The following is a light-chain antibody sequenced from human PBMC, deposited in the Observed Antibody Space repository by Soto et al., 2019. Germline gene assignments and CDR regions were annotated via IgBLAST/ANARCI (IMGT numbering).Light chain of an antibody. V-gene: IGKV1-27*01. J-gene: IGKJ1*01. CDR1: QGIAIY. CDR3: QKYSSAPWT. CDR2: AAS. Sequence: DIQMTQSPSSLSASVGDRVTISCRASQGIAIYLAWYQQKPGKVPELLIYAASTLHSAVPSRFSGSGSGTDFTLTISSPQPEDVASYYCQKYSSAPWTFGQGTKVEIK.